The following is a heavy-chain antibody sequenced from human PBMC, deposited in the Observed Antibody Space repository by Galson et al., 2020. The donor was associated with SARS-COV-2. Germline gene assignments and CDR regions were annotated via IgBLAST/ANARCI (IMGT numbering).Heavy chain of an antibody. CDR3: AKNGYSYGYNEYYFDY. V-gene: IGHV3-33*06. CDR2: IWYDGSNK. D-gene: IGHD5-18*01. J-gene: IGHJ4*02. Sequence: GGSLRLSCAASGFTFSSYGMHWGRQAPGKGLEWVAVIWYDGSNKYYADSVTGRFSISRDNSKNTLYLQMNSLRAEDTAVYYCAKNGYSYGYNEYYFDYWGQGTLVTVSS. CDR1: GFTFSSYG.